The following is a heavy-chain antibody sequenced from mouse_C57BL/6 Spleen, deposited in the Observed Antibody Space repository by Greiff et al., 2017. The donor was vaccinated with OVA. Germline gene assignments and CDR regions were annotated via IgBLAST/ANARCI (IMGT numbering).Heavy chain of an antibody. CDR1: GYTFTSYW. CDR3: AKGIYYDYDLGYYAMDY. CDR2: IYPGSGST. D-gene: IGHD2-4*01. J-gene: IGHJ4*01. Sequence: VQLQQPGAELVKPGASVKMSCKASGYTFTSYWITWVKQRPGQGLEWIGDIYPGSGSTNYNEKFKSKATLTVDTSSSTAYMQLSSLTSEDSAVYYCAKGIYYDYDLGYYAMDYWGQGTSVTVSS. V-gene: IGHV1-55*01.